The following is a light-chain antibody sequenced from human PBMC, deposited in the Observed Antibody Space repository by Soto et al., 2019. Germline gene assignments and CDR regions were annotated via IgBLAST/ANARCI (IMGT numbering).Light chain of an antibody. CDR3: SSYAGSNNFGV. V-gene: IGLV2-8*01. CDR2: EVN. CDR1: SSDVGSYNY. J-gene: IGLJ2*01. Sequence: QSALTQPPSASGSPGQSVTISCTGTSSDVGSYNYVSWYQQHPGKAPKLMIYEVNKRPSGVPDRFSGSKSGNTASLTVSGLQAEDEADYYCSSYAGSNNFGVFGGGTKVTVL.